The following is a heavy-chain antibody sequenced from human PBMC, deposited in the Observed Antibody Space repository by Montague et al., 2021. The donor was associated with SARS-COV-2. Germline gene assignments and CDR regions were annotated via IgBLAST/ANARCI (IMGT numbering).Heavy chain of an antibody. Sequence: SEPLSLTCTVSGGSISSYYWSWIRQPPGKGLEWIGYIYYSGSTNYNPSLKSRVTISVDTSKNQFPLKLSSVTAADTAVYFCARAFPRWLQFDPYFDYWGQGTLVTVSS. J-gene: IGHJ4*02. V-gene: IGHV4-59*01. CDR2: IYYSGST. CDR1: GGSISSYY. CDR3: ARAFPRWLQFDPYFDY. D-gene: IGHD5-24*01.